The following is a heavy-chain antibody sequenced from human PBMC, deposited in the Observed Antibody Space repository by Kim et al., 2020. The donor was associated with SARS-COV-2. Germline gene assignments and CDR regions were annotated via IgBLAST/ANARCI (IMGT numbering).Heavy chain of an antibody. CDR2: IYPRDSET. J-gene: IGHJ4*02. CDR3: ARRVLYSAAWYRADF. V-gene: IGHV5-51*01. D-gene: IGHD1-26*01. CDR1: GYSFTDYW. Sequence: GESLKISCQASGYSFTDYWIGWVRQMSGRGLEWMAIIYPRDSETRHSPSFQGRVSISADKSLTTAYLEWVSLKPSDTAVFYCARRVLYSAAWYRADFWGPGTLFTVS.